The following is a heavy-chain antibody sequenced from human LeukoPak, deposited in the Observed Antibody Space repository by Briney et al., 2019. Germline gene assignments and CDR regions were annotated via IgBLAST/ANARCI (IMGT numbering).Heavy chain of an antibody. CDR3: AKDLTDYGGNPGTNWFDP. CDR2: ISYDGSNK. Sequence: GGSLRLSCAASGFTFSSYGMHWVRQAPGKGLEWVAVISYDGSNKYYADSVKGRFTISRDNSKNTLYLQMNSLRAEDTAVYYCAKDLTDYGGNPGTNWFDPWGQGTLVTVSS. CDR1: GFTFSSYG. D-gene: IGHD4-23*01. J-gene: IGHJ5*02. V-gene: IGHV3-30*18.